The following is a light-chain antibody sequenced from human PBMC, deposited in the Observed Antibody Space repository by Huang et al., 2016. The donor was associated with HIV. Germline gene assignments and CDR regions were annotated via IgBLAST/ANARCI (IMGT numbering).Light chain of an antibody. V-gene: IGKV3-20*01. CDR3: QQYGSP. CDR1: QSVSSSY. CDR2: GAS. J-gene: IGKJ3*01. Sequence: EIVLTQSPGTLSLSPGERATLSCRASQSVSSSYLAWYQQKPGQAPRLRIYGASSRATGIPDRFSGSGSGTDFTLTISRLEPEDFAVYYCQQYGSPFGPGTKVDIK.